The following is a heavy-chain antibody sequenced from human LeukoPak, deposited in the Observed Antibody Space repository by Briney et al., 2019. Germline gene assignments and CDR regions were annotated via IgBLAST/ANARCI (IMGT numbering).Heavy chain of an antibody. Sequence: ASVKVSCKASGYSFTGYYMHWVRQAPGQGLEWMGWINPNSGGTSYAQKFQGRVTMTRDTSISTAYMELSRLRSDDTAVYYCASTSTYDAFDIWGQGTMVTVSS. CDR3: ASTSTYDAFDI. V-gene: IGHV1-2*02. CDR2: INPNSGGT. J-gene: IGHJ3*02. D-gene: IGHD2/OR15-2a*01. CDR1: GYSFTGYY.